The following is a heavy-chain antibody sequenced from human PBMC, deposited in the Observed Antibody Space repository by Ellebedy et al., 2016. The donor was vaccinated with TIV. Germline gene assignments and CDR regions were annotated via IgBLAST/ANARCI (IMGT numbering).Heavy chain of an antibody. Sequence: ASVKVSXKASGYTFTSYGISWVRQAPGQGLEWMGWISAYNGNTNYVQKFQGRVTMTTDTSTSTAYMELRSLRSDDTAVYFCVRDNAYSSGYYPDYWGQGTLVTVSS. J-gene: IGHJ4*02. CDR2: ISAYNGNT. V-gene: IGHV1-18*01. D-gene: IGHD6-19*01. CDR3: VRDNAYSSGYYPDY. CDR1: GYTFTSYG.